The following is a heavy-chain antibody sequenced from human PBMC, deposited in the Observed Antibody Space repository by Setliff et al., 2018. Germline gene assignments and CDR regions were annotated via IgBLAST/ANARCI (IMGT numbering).Heavy chain of an antibody. CDR1: GGTFSSYA. D-gene: IGHD3-10*01. Sequence: SVNVSCKPSGGTFSSYAISWVRQAPGQGLEWMGWINPNSGGTNYAQKFQGRVTITADEYTSTAYMELSSLGSEDTAVYYCAGGQPLVRKYYYYMDVWGKGTTVTVSS. CDR2: INPNSGGT. CDR3: AGGQPLVRKYYYYMDV. V-gene: IGHV1-69*13. J-gene: IGHJ6*03.